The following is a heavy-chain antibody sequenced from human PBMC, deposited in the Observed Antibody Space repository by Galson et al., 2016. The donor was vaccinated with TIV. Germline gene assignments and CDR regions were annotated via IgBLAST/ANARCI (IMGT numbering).Heavy chain of an antibody. CDR1: GYDFTSCA. V-gene: IGHV1-69*05. CDR2: ILPVSATT. CDR3: ARDIPCGGSCYFFDD. Sequence: SVKVSCKASGYDFTSCAMNWVRQAPGQGLEWMGGILPVSATTNYAQKFQGRVSITTDESASTVYMELTSLRPDDTAVYFCARDIPCGGSCYFFDDWGQGALVTVSS. J-gene: IGHJ4*02. D-gene: IGHD2-15*01.